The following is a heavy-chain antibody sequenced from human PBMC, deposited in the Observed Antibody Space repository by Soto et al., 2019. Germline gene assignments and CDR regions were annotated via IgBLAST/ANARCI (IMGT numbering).Heavy chain of an antibody. Sequence: QVQLVQSGAEVKKPGSSVKVSCKASGGTFSSYAISWVRQAPGQGLEWMGGIIPIFGTANYAQKFQGRVTITADESTSTAYRELSSLRSEDTAVYYCAGAEYYYDSSGYHCDYWGQGTLVTVSS. D-gene: IGHD3-22*01. CDR2: IIPIFGTA. J-gene: IGHJ4*02. V-gene: IGHV1-69*01. CDR1: GGTFSSYA. CDR3: AGAEYYYDSSGYHCDY.